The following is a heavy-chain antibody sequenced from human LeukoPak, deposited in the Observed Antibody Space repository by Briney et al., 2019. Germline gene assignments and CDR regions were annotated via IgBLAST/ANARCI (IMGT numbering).Heavy chain of an antibody. D-gene: IGHD3-10*01. CDR1: GFTFSSYS. V-gene: IGHV3-21*01. J-gene: IGHJ3*02. Sequence: GGSLRLSCAASGFTFSSYSMNWVRQAPGKGLEWVSSISSSSSYIYYADSVKGRFTISRDNAKISLYLQMNSLRAEDTAVYYCARVFTMVRGVIGAFDIWGQGTMVTVSS. CDR2: ISSSSSYI. CDR3: ARVFTMVRGVIGAFDI.